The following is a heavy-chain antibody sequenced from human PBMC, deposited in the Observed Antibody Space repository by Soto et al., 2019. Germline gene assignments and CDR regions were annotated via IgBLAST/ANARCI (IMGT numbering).Heavy chain of an antibody. D-gene: IGHD2-15*01. CDR2: IYPGDSDT. CDR3: ARSVVVAATIGGYYYGMDV. J-gene: IGHJ6*02. V-gene: IGHV5-51*01. Sequence: PGESLKISCKGSGYSFTSYWIGWVRQMPGKGLEWMGIIYPGDSDTRYSPSFQGQVTISADKSISTAYLQWSSLKASDTAMYYCARSVVVAATIGGYYYGMDVWGQGTTVTVSS. CDR1: GYSFTSYW.